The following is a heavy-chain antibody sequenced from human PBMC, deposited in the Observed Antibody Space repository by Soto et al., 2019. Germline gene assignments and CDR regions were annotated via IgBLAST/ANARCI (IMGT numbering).Heavy chain of an antibody. CDR3: ASLAYSSSSYPPNYYYYYGMDV. Sequence: SLTCTVSGGSISSYYWSWIRQPPGKGLEWIGYLYYSGSTNYNHSLKSRVTISVDTSKNQFSLKLSSVTPADTAVYYCASLAYSSSSYPPNYYYYYGMDVWGQGTTVTVSS. V-gene: IGHV4-59*01. J-gene: IGHJ6*02. D-gene: IGHD6-13*01. CDR1: GGSISSYY. CDR2: LYYSGST.